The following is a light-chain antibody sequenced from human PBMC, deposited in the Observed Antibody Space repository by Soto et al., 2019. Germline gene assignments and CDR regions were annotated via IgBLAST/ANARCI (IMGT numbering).Light chain of an antibody. J-gene: IGKJ1*01. Sequence: EVVLTQSPGTLSLSPGQRATLSCRASQSVTSSYLAWYQQKPGQAPRLLIYGASIRATGIPDRFSGSGSGADFTLTISRLEPDDYATYYCQQYYSYPWTFGHGTMVEIK. V-gene: IGKV3-20*01. CDR1: QSVTSSY. CDR2: GAS. CDR3: QQYYSYPWT.